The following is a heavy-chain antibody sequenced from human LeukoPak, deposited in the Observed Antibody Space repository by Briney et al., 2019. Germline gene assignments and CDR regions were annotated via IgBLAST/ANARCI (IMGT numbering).Heavy chain of an antibody. V-gene: IGHV3-30-3*01. D-gene: IGHD3-10*01. CDR1: GFTFSSYE. CDR3: ASTSRGVIDY. J-gene: IGHJ4*02. CDR2: ISFDGNNE. Sequence: GGSLRLSCAGSGFTFSSYEMNWVRQAPGKGLEWLAVISFDGNNEYYADSVEGRFTISRDNSKNTLYLQMNSLRGEDAAVYYCASTSRGVIDYWGQGTLVTVSS.